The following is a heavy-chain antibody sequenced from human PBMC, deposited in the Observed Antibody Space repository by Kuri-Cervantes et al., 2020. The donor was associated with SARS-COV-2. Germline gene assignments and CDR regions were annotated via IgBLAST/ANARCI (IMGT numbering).Heavy chain of an antibody. J-gene: IGHJ5*02. CDR3: AVSYCSGGSCYSWFDP. D-gene: IGHD2-15*01. CDR1: GYTFSIYG. V-gene: IGHV1-18*01. Sequence: ASVKVSCKASGYTFSIYGISWVRQAPGQGLEWMGWISAYNGNTNYAQKLQGRVTMTTDTSTSTAYMELSSLRSEDTAVYYCAVSYCSGGSCYSWFDPWGQGTLVTGSS. CDR2: ISAYNGNT.